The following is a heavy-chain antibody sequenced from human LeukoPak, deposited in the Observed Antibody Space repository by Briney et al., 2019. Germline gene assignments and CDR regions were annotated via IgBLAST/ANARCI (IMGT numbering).Heavy chain of an antibody. J-gene: IGHJ4*02. Sequence: GGSLRLSCAASGFIFSSYGTHWVRQAPGKGLEWVAFIRYDGSNKYYADSVKGRFTISRDNSKNTLYLQMNSLRAEDTAVYYCAKEQNDFWSGYYIDYWGQGTLVTVSS. CDR1: GFIFSSYG. V-gene: IGHV3-30*02. D-gene: IGHD3-3*01. CDR2: IRYDGSNK. CDR3: AKEQNDFWSGYYIDY.